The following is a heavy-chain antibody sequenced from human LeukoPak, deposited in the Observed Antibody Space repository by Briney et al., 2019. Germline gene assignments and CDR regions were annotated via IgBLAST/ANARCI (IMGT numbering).Heavy chain of an antibody. CDR1: GGTFSSYA. CDR2: IIPIFGTA. Sequence: SVKVSCKASGGTFSSYAISWVRQAPGQGLEWMGGIIPIFGTANYAQKFQGRVTITADESTSTAYMELSSLRSEDTAVYYCARGRGRATIFGLDYWGQGTLVTVSS. D-gene: IGHD5-24*01. J-gene: IGHJ4*02. CDR3: ARGRGRATIFGLDY. V-gene: IGHV1-69*13.